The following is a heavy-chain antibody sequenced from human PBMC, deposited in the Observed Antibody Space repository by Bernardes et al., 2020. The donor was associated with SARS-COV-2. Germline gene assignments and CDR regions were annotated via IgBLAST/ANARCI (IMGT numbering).Heavy chain of an antibody. D-gene: IGHD6-19*01. V-gene: IGHV2-5*02. CDR3: VKADYKFFWPSSGWGGHFFDN. CDR1: GFSLSTSGVG. J-gene: IGHJ4*02. Sequence: SGPTLVKPTQTLTLTCTFSGFSLSTSGVGVGWIRQPPGKALEWLALIHWDDDKRYSPSLNNRLTITKDTSKNQVVLTMTNLDPVDTAVYYCVKADYKFFWPSSGWGGHFFDNWGQGSLLTVSS. CDR2: IHWDDDK.